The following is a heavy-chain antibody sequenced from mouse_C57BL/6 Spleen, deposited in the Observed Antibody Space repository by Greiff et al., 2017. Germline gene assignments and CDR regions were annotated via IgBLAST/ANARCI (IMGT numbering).Heavy chain of an antibody. J-gene: IGHJ4*01. Sequence: VQLKESGPGLVKPSQSLSLTCSVTGYSITSGYYWNWIRQFPGNILEWMGYISNDGSNNSNPSLNNRIAITRDTSKNQLFLKLNSVTTEDTATYCCARDWEDAMDYWGQGTSVTVSS. D-gene: IGHD4-1*01. CDR3: ARDWEDAMDY. CDR1: GYSITSGYY. CDR2: ISNDGSN. V-gene: IGHV3-6*01.